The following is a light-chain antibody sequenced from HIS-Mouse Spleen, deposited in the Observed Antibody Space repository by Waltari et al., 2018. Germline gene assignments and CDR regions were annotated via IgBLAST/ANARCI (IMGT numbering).Light chain of an antibody. V-gene: IGLV2-11*01. CDR1: SSDVGGYNY. CDR2: DVS. Sequence: QSALPPPRSVSGSPGQSVTISCTGTSSDVGGYNYVSWYQQHPGKAPKLINYDVSKRPSGVPDRCSGSKSGNTASLTISGLQAEDEADYYCCSYVGSYTYVFGTGTKVTVL. J-gene: IGLJ1*01. CDR3: CSYVGSYTYV.